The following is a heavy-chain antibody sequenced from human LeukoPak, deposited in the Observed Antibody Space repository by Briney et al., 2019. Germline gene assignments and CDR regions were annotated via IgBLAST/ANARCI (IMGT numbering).Heavy chain of an antibody. V-gene: IGHV3-74*01. CDR3: ASGSVLLWFGELLV. D-gene: IGHD3-10*01. J-gene: IGHJ4*02. Sequence: GGSLRLSCAASAFTFSSYWMHWVRRAPGKELVSFSRINSDGRSTSYADSVKGRFTISRDNAQNTLYLQMNSLRAEDTAVYYCASGSVLLWFGELLVWGQGTLVTVSS. CDR1: AFTFSSYW. CDR2: INSDGRST.